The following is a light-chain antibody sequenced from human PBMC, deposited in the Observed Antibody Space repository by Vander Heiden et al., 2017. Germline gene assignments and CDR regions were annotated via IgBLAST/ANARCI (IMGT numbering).Light chain of an antibody. Sequence: QSALTQPASVSGSPGQSITISCTGTSSDVGSYHLVSWYQQHPGKAPKLMIYEGSKRPSGVSNRFSGSKSGTTASLTISGLQAEDEADYYCCSYAGSSTFYVFGTGTKVTVL. CDR1: SSDVGSYHL. V-gene: IGLV2-23*01. CDR2: EGS. CDR3: CSYAGSSTFYV. J-gene: IGLJ1*01.